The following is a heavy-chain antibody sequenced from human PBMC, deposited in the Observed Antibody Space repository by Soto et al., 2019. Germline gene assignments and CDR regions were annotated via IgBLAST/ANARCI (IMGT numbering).Heavy chain of an antibody. J-gene: IGHJ4*02. Sequence: GSGPTLVNPTQTLTLTCTFSGFSLSTSGMCVSWIRQPPGKALEWLALIDWDDDKYYSTSLKTRLTISKDTSKNQVVLTMTNMDPVDTATYYCARIRDYDSSDYYFDYWGQGSLVTVAS. D-gene: IGHD3-22*01. CDR3: ARIRDYDSSDYYFDY. V-gene: IGHV2-70*01. CDR2: IDWDDDK. CDR1: GFSLSTSGMC.